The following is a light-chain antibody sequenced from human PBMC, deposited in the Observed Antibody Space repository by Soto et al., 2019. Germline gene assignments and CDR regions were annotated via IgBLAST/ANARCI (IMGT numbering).Light chain of an antibody. Sequence: QSALTQPRSVSGSPGQSVTISCTGTSSDIGNYSYVSWYQQYPGKAPKLIIYDVSKRPSGIPDRFFGSKFGNTASLTISGLQAEDEADYYCCSYAGSFIFVFGTGTKLTVL. J-gene: IGLJ1*01. CDR3: CSYAGSFIFV. CDR2: DVS. V-gene: IGLV2-11*01. CDR1: SSDIGNYSY.